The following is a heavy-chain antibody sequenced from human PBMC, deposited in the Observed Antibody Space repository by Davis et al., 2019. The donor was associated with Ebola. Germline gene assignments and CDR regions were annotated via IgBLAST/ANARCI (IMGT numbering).Heavy chain of an antibody. CDR1: GYTFASYA. CDR3: ARSHRVGMAVEYAFDI. J-gene: IGHJ3*02. D-gene: IGHD6-19*01. Sequence: APVKVSCKASGYTFASYAMHWVRQAPGQRLEWMGWINAGNGNTKYSQKFQGRVTITRDTSASTAYMELSSLRSEDTAVYYCARSHRVGMAVEYAFDIWGQGTMVTVSS. CDR2: INAGNGNT. V-gene: IGHV1-3*01.